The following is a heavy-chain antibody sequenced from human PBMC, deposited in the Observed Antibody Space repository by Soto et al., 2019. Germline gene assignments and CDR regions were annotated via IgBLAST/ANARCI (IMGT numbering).Heavy chain of an antibody. V-gene: IGHV3-30-3*02. CDR3: AKDGGGYNYGYVMLDKYYYGMDV. J-gene: IGHJ6*02. Sequence: QVQLVESGGGVVQPGRSLRLSCAASGFTFSTYAMHWDRQAPGKGLEWVAVISYDGTTKYYADSVRSRFTISRDNPKNTLFLQMNSLRAEDTAVYYCAKDGGGYNYGYVMLDKYYYGMDVWGQGTTVTVSS. D-gene: IGHD5-18*01. CDR2: ISYDGTTK. CDR1: GFTFSTYA.